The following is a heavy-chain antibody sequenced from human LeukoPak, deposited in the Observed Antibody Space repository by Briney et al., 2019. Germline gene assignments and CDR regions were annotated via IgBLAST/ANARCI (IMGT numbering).Heavy chain of an antibody. CDR3: ARGLGSVAATVSD. CDR2: INAYNGNT. CDR1: GYTFTSYG. D-gene: IGHD6-25*01. J-gene: IGHJ4*02. V-gene: IGHV1-18*01. Sequence: ASVKVSCKASGYTFTSYGISWVRQAPGQGLEWMGWINAYNGNTNYARKFQGRVTLTTDTSTSTAYMELRSLRSDDTAVFYCARGLGSVAATVSDWGQGTLVTVSS.